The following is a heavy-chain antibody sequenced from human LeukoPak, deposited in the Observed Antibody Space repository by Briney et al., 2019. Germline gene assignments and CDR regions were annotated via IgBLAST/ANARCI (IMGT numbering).Heavy chain of an antibody. CDR1: GFTFSSYA. J-gene: IGHJ4*02. Sequence: PGRSLRLSCAASGFTFSSYAMHWVRQAPGKGLEWVAVISYDGSNKYYADSVKGRFTIFRDNSKNTLYLQMNSLRAEDTAVYYCARDTSWDYYGSGSYLGDYWGQGTLVTVSS. D-gene: IGHD3-10*01. V-gene: IGHV3-30-3*01. CDR3: ARDTSWDYYGSGSYLGDY. CDR2: ISYDGSNK.